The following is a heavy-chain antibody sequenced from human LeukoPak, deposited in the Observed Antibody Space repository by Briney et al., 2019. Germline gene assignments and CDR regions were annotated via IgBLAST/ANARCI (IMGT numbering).Heavy chain of an antibody. CDR1: GFTFSSYS. Sequence: GGSLRLSCAASGFTFSSYSMNWVRQAPGKGLEWVSSISSSSSHIYYADSVKGRFTISRDNAKNSLYLQMNSLRAEGTAVYYCARDWDFDYWGQGTLVTVSS. D-gene: IGHD3-16*01. V-gene: IGHV3-21*01. CDR3: ARDWDFDY. CDR2: ISSSSSHI. J-gene: IGHJ4*02.